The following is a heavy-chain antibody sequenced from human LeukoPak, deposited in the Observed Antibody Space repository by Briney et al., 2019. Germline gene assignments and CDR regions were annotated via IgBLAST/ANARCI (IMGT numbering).Heavy chain of an antibody. CDR1: GYTLTELS. V-gene: IGHV1-24*01. D-gene: IGHD3-10*01. CDR2: FDPEDGET. J-gene: IGHJ6*03. Sequence: ASVKVSCKVSGYTLTELSMHWVRQAPGKGREWMGGFDPEDGETIYAQTFQGRVTMTEETSTDTAYMELSSLRSEDTAVYYCATSGGSSGSYYRGDYYYYYMDVWGKGTTVTVSS. CDR3: ATSGGSSGSYYRGDYYYYYMDV.